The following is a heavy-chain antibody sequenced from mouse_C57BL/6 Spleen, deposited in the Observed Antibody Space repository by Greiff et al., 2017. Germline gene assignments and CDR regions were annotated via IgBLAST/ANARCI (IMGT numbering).Heavy chain of an antibody. J-gene: IGHJ4*01. Sequence: VQLLESGAELMKPGASVKLSCKATGYTFTGYWIEWVKQRPGHGLEWIGEILPGGGSTNYNEKFKGKATFTADTSSNTAYMQLSSLTTEDSAIYYCARSLTTVVAPYCAMDYWGQGTLVTVSS. D-gene: IGHD1-1*01. V-gene: IGHV1-9*01. CDR1: GYTFTGYW. CDR2: ILPGGGST. CDR3: ARSLTTVVAPYCAMDY.